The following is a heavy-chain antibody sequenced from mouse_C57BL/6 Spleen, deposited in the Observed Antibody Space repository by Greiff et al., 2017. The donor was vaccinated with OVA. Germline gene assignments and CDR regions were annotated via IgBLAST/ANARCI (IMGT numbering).Heavy chain of an antibody. CDR2: IHPNSGST. Sequence: QVHVKQPGAELVKPGASVKLSCKASGYTFTSYWMHWVKQRPGQGLEWIGMIHPNSGSTNYNEKFKSKATLTVDKSSSTAYMQLSSLTSEDSAVYYCAKITTVVAKNYYAMDYWGQGTSVTVSS. J-gene: IGHJ4*01. D-gene: IGHD1-1*01. V-gene: IGHV1-64*01. CDR1: GYTFTSYW. CDR3: AKITTVVAKNYYAMDY.